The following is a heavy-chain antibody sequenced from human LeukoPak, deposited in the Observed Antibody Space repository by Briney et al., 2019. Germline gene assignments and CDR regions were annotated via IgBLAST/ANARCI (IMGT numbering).Heavy chain of an antibody. CDR3: ARDTGLETDFWTGPGA. J-gene: IGHJ3*01. CDR2: INQDGREK. CDR1: GFTFSRYW. D-gene: IGHD3/OR15-3a*01. Sequence: GGSLRLSCGASGFTFSRYWMTWVRQAPGKGLEWVANINQDGREKNYVDSVKGRFTISRDNTDNSLYLQMNSLRVEDTAVYYCARDTGLETDFWTGPGAWGQGTMVTVSS. V-gene: IGHV3-7*01.